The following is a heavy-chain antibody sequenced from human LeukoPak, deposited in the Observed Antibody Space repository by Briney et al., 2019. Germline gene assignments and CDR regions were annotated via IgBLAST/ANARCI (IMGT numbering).Heavy chain of an antibody. CDR1: GFTFSSYA. D-gene: IGHD5-24*01. Sequence: GGSLRLSCAASGFTFSSYAMHWVRQAPGKGLEWVAVISYDGSNKYYADSVKGRFTISRDNSKNTLYLQMNSLRAEDTAGYYYARSRRDGYNRVVYFQHWGQGTLVTVSS. V-gene: IGHV3-30*04. J-gene: IGHJ1*01. CDR2: ISYDGSNK. CDR3: ARSRRDGYNRVVYFQH.